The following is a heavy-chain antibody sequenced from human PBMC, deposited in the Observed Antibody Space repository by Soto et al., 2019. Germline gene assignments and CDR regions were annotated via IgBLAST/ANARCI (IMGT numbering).Heavy chain of an antibody. CDR2: IRGSGGTI. Sequence: EVQLVESGGGLVQPGGSLRLSCVASGFRFSDYNMNWVRQTPGKGLEWIAYIRGSGGTIYYAVSVEGRFTVSRDNAMNSLLLEVASLRVEDTAVYYCARDGVRSWCFGENDYFDVDVWGKGTTVSVSS. CDR3: ARDGVRSWCFGENDYFDVDV. CDR1: GFRFSDYN. D-gene: IGHD3-10*01. J-gene: IGHJ6*03. V-gene: IGHV3-48*01.